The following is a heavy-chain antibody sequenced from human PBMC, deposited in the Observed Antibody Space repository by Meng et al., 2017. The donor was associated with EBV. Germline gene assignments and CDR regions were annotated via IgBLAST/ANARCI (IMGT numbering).Heavy chain of an antibody. Sequence: VQSVQAGGEVKKPGSLVKGTCKASGGTFSSYAISWVRQAPGQGLEWMGGIIPIFGTANYAQKFQGRVTITADKSTSTAYMELSSLRSEDTAVYYCARAEIAAAGRLDYWGQGTLVTVSS. J-gene: IGHJ4*02. V-gene: IGHV1-69*06. D-gene: IGHD6-13*01. CDR1: GGTFSSYA. CDR2: IIPIFGTA. CDR3: ARAEIAAAGRLDY.